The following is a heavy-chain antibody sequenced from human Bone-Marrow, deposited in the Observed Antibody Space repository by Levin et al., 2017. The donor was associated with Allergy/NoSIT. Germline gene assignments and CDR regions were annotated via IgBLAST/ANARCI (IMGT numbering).Heavy chain of an antibody. D-gene: IGHD4-23*01. CDR3: ARRGKDSYYYYMDV. V-gene: IGHV5-51*01. J-gene: IGHJ6*03. CDR1: GYRFTSYW. CDR2: IYPSDSDS. Sequence: EASVKVSCKGSGYRFTSYWIGWVRQMPGKGLEWMGIIYPSDSDSRYSPSFQGQVTISADKSTSTAYLQWSSLKASDTAIYYCARRGKDSYYYYMDVWGKGTTVIVSS.